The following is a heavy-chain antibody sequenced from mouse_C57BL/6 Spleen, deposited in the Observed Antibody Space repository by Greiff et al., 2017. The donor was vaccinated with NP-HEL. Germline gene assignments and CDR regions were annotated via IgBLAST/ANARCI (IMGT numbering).Heavy chain of an antibody. D-gene: IGHD3-2*02. V-gene: IGHV1-7*01. CDR1: GYTFTSYW. Sequence: QVQLQQSGAELAKPGASVKLSCKASGYTFTSYWMHWVKQRPGQGLEWIGYINPSSGYTKYNQKFKDKATLTADKSSSTAYMQLSSLTYEDSAVYYCASDSSGYGAWFAYWGQGTLVTVSA. CDR2: INPSSGYT. J-gene: IGHJ3*01. CDR3: ASDSSGYGAWFAY.